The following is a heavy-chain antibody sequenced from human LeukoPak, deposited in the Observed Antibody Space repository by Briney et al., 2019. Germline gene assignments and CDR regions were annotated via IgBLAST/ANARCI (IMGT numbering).Heavy chain of an antibody. V-gene: IGHV3-9*03. CDR3: AKSKWLLTPAFDY. J-gene: IGHJ4*02. CDR1: GFTFDDYA. D-gene: IGHD5-12*01. Sequence: GGSLRLSCAASGFTFDDYAMHWVRQAPGKGLEWVSGISWNNGSIGYADSVKGRFTISRDNAKNSLYLQMNSLRAEDMALYYCAKSKWLLTPAFDYWGQGTLVTVSS. CDR2: ISWNNGSI.